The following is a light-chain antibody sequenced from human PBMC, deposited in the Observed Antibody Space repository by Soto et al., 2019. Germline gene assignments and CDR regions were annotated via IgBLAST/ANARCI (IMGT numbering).Light chain of an antibody. J-gene: IGKJ1*01. CDR3: HQVNDWPRGT. CDR1: QGIGST. V-gene: IGKV3-15*01. Sequence: EIVMTQSPATLSVSPGEGATLSCRASQGIGSTLAWYQQKPGQTPRLLIYGASTRATEIPARFSGGGSGTEFTLTINSLQSEDVAVYYCHQVNDWPRGTFGQGTKVEVK. CDR2: GAS.